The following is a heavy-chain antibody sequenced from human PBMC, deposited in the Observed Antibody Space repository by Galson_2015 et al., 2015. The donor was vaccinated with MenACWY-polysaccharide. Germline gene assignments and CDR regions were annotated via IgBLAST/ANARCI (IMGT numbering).Heavy chain of an antibody. V-gene: IGHV3-33*01. CDR3: ARLQSKYLDV. CDR2: IWYDGSEY. CDR1: GYRFSSYG. D-gene: IGHD4-11*01. Sequence: SLRLSCAASGYRFSSYGIHWVRQAPGRGLEWVAVIWYDGSEYYYGDSVEGRFPISCDNSKNMAYLQMNSLRAEDTALYYCARLQSKYLDVWGKGTTVTVSS. J-gene: IGHJ6*04.